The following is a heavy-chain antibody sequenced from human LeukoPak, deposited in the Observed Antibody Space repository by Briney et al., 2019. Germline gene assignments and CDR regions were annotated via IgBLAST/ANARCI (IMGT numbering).Heavy chain of an antibody. Sequence: GASVKVSCKASGYTFTGYHMHWVRQAPGQGLEWMGWINPNSGGTNYAQKFQGRVTMTRDTSISTAYMELSRLRSDDTAVYYCARALLVVVTATPSAIDYWGQGTLVTVSS. CDR2: INPNSGGT. CDR1: GYTFTGYH. J-gene: IGHJ4*02. D-gene: IGHD2-15*01. CDR3: ARALLVVVTATPSAIDY. V-gene: IGHV1-2*02.